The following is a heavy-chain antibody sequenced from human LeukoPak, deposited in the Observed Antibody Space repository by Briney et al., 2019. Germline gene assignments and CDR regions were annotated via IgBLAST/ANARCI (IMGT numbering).Heavy chain of an antibody. D-gene: IGHD5-12*01. Sequence: GGYLRLSCAASGFSFSTSPMSWVRQPPGKGLEWVSAMNNGPGATFYRGSVRGRFTISRDDSKSTLYLQMNSLRAEDTGTYYCAKTHYDLLDVWGQGTTVTVSS. CDR2: MNNGPGAT. CDR1: GFSFSTSP. CDR3: AKTHYDLLDV. V-gene: IGHV3-23*01. J-gene: IGHJ6*02.